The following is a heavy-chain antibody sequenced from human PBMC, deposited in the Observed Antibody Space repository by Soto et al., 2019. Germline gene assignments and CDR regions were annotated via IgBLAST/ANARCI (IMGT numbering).Heavy chain of an antibody. CDR3: ARDEEPANDGMDV. V-gene: IGHV3-21*01. J-gene: IGHJ6*02. CDR1: GFTFSSYS. Sequence: EVQLVESGGGLVKPGGSLRLSCAASGFTFSSYSMNWVRQAPGKGLEWVSSISSSSSYIYYADSVKGRFTISRDNAKNSLYLQLNSLRAEDTAVYYCARDEEPANDGMDVWGQGPTVTGSS. CDR2: ISSSSSYI. D-gene: IGHD1-1*01.